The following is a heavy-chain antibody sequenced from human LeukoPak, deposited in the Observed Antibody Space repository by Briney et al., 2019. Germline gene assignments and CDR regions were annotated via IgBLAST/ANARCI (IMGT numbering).Heavy chain of an antibody. CDR3: ARAWNFDY. J-gene: IGHJ4*02. Sequence: GESLKISCQGSGYTFTTYWIGWVRQMPGKGLEFMGHIYPADSDTRYSPSFEGQVTISADKSISTAYLQWSRLKASDSAMYYCARAWNFDYWGQGTLVTVSS. D-gene: IGHD1-1*01. CDR1: GYTFTTYW. CDR2: IYPADSDT. V-gene: IGHV5-51*01.